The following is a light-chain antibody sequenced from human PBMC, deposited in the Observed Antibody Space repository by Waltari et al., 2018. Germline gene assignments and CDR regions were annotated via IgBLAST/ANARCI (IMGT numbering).Light chain of an antibody. V-gene: IGLV1-47*01. J-gene: IGLJ2*01. CDR3: AAWDDSLSGPV. CDR1: SSNIGSTY. CDR2: RNN. Sequence: QSVLTQPPSASGTPGQRVTISCSGSSSNIGSTYVYWYQHLPGTAPKVLIYRNNQRPSGVPDRFSGSKSGTSASLAISGLRSEDEADYYCAAWDDSLSGPVFGGGTKVTAL.